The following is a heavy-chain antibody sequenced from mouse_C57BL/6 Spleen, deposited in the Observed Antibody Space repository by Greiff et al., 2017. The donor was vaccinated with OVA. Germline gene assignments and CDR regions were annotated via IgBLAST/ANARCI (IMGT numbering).Heavy chain of an antibody. CDR1: GYAFSSSW. D-gene: IGHD2-3*01. V-gene: IGHV1-82*01. J-gene: IGHJ2*01. CDR3: ARERPDGYYYYFDY. CDR2: IYPGDGDT. Sequence: QVQLQQSGPELVKPGASVKISCKASGYAFSSSWMNWVKQRPGKGLEWIGRIYPGDGDTNYNGKFKGKATLTADKSSSTAYMQLSSLTSEDSAVYFGARERPDGYYYYFDYWGQGTTLTVSS.